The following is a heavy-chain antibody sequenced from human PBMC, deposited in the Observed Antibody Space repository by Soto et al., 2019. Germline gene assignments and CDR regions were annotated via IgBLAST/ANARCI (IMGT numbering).Heavy chain of an antibody. CDR3: ARSHGMDV. J-gene: IGHJ6*02. CDR1: GFSFTSSW. Sequence: PXESVTMSFPGSGFSFTSSWIGLVRQMPGKGLEWMGLIYPVDSDTRYSPSFQGQVTISADKSISTAYLQWSSLKASDTAIYYCARSHGMDVWGQGTKVTVYS. V-gene: IGHV5-51*01. CDR2: IYPVDSDT.